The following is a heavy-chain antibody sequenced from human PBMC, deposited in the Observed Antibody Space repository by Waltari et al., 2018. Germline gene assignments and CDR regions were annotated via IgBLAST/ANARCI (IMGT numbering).Heavy chain of an antibody. D-gene: IGHD6-13*01. CDR2: ISSTGDNI. V-gene: IGHV3-48*03. Sequence: EVHLVESGGGLVQPGGSLRLSCAASGFTLKGYEMNWVRQAPGKGLEWISYISSTGDNIYYADSVKGRFTISRDNAKNTLYLQMKRLRADDTALYYCARGIAADGGGGYWGQGILVTVSS. CDR1: GFTLKGYE. J-gene: IGHJ4*02. CDR3: ARGIAADGGGGY.